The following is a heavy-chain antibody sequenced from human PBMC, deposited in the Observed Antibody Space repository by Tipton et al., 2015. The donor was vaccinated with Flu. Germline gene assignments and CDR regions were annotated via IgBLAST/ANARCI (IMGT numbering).Heavy chain of an antibody. V-gene: IGHV3-21*01. D-gene: IGHD1-20*01. Sequence: SLRLSCAASGFTFSSYSMNWVRQAPGKGLEWVSPISSSSSYIYYADSVKGRFTISRDNAKNSLYLQMNSLRAEDTAVYYCARDGSITGIPFWGQGTLVTVSS. CDR1: GFTFSSYS. CDR2: ISSSSSYI. CDR3: ARDGSITGIPF. J-gene: IGHJ4*02.